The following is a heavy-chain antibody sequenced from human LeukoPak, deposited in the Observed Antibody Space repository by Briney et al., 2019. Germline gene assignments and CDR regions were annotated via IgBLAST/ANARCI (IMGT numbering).Heavy chain of an antibody. V-gene: IGHV4-31*03. D-gene: IGHD6-6*01. J-gene: IGHJ5*02. CDR1: GGSISSGGYY. CDR3: AVSAAALFDP. CDR2: IYYSGST. Sequence: SETLSLTCTVSGGSISSGGYYWSWIRQHPRKGLECIGYIYYSGSTYYNPSLKSRVTISVDTSKNQLSLKLSSVTAADTSVYYCAVSAAALFDPWGQGTLVTVSS.